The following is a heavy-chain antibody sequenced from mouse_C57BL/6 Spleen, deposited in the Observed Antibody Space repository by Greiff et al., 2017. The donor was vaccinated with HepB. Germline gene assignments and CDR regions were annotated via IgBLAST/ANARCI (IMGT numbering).Heavy chain of an antibody. Sequence: QVQLQQSGAELVKPGASVKISCKASGYAFSSYWMNWVKQRPGKGLEWIGQIYPGDGDTNYNGKFKGKATLTADKSSSTAYMQLSSLTSEDSAVYFCARGVYYYGRNAMDYWGQGTSVTVSS. J-gene: IGHJ4*01. CDR3: ARGVYYYGRNAMDY. V-gene: IGHV1-80*01. D-gene: IGHD1-1*01. CDR1: GYAFSSYW. CDR2: IYPGDGDT.